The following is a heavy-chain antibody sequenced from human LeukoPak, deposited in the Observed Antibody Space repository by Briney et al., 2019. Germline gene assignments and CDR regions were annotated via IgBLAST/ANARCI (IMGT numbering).Heavy chain of an antibody. D-gene: IGHD3-10*01. J-gene: IGHJ4*02. CDR2: SRNEANSYST. Sequence: GGSLRLSCAASGVTFSSYWMSWVRQAPGKGLEWVGRSRNEANSYSTEYAASVKGRFSISRDESKNSLYLQMNSLKTEDTAVYYCVRVARSCYFDYWGQGTLVTVSS. CDR1: GVTFSSYW. CDR3: VRVARSCYFDY. V-gene: IGHV3-72*01.